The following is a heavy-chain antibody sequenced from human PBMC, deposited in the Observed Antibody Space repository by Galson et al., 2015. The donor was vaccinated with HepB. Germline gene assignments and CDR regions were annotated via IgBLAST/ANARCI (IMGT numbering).Heavy chain of an antibody. CDR3: ARLPVVVPAADY. V-gene: IGHV1-18*01. CDR2: ISVYNGDA. CDR1: GYTFTIYD. D-gene: IGHD2-2*01. Sequence: SVKVSCKASGYTFTIYDITWVRQAPGQGLEWMGRISVYNGDANYAQKFQGRVTMTTDTSTSTAYMELRSLRSDDTAMYYCARLPVVVPAADYWGQGTLVTVSS. J-gene: IGHJ4*02.